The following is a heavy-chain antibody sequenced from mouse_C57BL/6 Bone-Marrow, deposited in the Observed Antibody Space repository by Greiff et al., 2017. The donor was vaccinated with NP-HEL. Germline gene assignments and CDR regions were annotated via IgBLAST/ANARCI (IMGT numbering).Heavy chain of an antibody. CDR1: GYTFTSYW. CDR3: AREGGYYGSSYAWFAY. Sequence: QVQLQQPGTELVKPGASVKLSCKASGYTFTSYWMHWVKQRPGQGLEWIGNINPSNGGTNYNEKFKSKATLTVDKSSSTAYMQLSSLTSEDSAVYYCAREGGYYGSSYAWFAYWGQGTLVTVSA. V-gene: IGHV1-53*01. D-gene: IGHD1-1*01. J-gene: IGHJ3*01. CDR2: INPSNGGT.